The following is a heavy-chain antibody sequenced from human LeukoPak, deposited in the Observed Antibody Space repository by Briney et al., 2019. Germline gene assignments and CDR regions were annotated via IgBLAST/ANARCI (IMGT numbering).Heavy chain of an antibody. D-gene: IGHD1-26*01. J-gene: IGHJ4*02. Sequence: SETLSLTCSVYGGSFSGYYWSWIRQSPGRGLEWIGEINQRGSTNYNPSLKSRATISVDTSRNQLSLKLTSVTAADTAIYYCSRESGAFCPFGYWGQGTLVIVPP. CDR3: SRESGAFCPFGY. V-gene: IGHV4-34*01. CDR2: INQRGST. CDR1: GGSFSGYY.